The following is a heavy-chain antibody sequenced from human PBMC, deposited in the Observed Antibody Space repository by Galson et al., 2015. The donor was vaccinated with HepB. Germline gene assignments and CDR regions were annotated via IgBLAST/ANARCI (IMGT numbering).Heavy chain of an antibody. V-gene: IGHV3-66*02. CDR2: IYSGGST. Sequence: SNYMSWVRQAPGKGLEWVSVIYSGGSTYYADSVKGRFTISRDNSKNTLYLQMNSLRAEDTAVYYCARGGYYGSGSYSCFDYWGQGTLVTVSS. J-gene: IGHJ4*02. CDR3: ARGGYYGSGSYSCFDY. D-gene: IGHD3-10*01. CDR1: SNY.